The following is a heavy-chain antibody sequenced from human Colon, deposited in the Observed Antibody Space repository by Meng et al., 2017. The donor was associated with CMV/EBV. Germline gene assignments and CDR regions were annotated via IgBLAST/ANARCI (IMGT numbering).Heavy chain of an antibody. J-gene: IGHJ4*02. CDR1: GFTFSSYS. Sequence: GGSLRLSYAASGFTFSSYSMNWVRQAPGKGLEWVSYITSSSSTIYYADSVKGRFTISRDNAKNSLYLQMNSLRAEDTAVYYCVRDSGYGGGCDYWGQGTLVTVSS. CDR3: VRDSGYGGGCDY. D-gene: IGHD5-12*01. V-gene: IGHV3-48*04. CDR2: ITSSSSTI.